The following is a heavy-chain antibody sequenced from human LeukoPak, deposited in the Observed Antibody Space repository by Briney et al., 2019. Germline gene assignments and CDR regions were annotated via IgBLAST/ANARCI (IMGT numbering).Heavy chain of an antibody. D-gene: IGHD2-2*01. Sequence: GGSLRLSCAASGFTFSSYAMSWVRQAPGKGLEWVSAISGSGGSTYYADSVKGRFTISRDNSKNTLYLHMNSLRAEDTAVYYCAKDIVYCSSTSCYYYYYGMDVWGQGTTVTVSS. J-gene: IGHJ6*02. CDR3: AKDIVYCSSTSCYYYYYGMDV. CDR2: ISGSGGST. V-gene: IGHV3-23*01. CDR1: GFTFSSYA.